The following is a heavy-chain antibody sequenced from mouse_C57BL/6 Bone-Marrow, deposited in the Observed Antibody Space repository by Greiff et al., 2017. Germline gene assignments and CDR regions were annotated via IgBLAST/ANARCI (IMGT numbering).Heavy chain of an antibody. D-gene: IGHD2-4*01. J-gene: IGHJ2*01. CDR2: FYPGSGSI. CDR1: GYIFTEYT. CDR3: ARHERYYDYEGYFDY. V-gene: IGHV1-62-2*01. Sequence: QVQLQQSGAELVKPGASVKLSCKASGYIFTEYTIHWVKQRSGQGLEWIGWFYPGSGSIKYNERFKDKATLTADKSSNTVYMELSRLTSEYSPVYFCARHERYYDYEGYFDYWGQGTTLTVSS.